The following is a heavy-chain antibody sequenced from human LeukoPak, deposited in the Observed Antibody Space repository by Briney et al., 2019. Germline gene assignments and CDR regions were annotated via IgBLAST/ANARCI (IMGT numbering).Heavy chain of an antibody. CDR1: GYTFTDYY. CDR2: VNPHSGGT. CDR3: AREGNGLLSKDLDY. Sequence: ASVKVSCKASGYTFTDYYIHWVRQAPGQGLEWMGYVNPHSGGTSSPQKFQGRVTMTTDASISTAYMELSRLTSDDTAVYYCAREGNGLLSKDLDYWGQGTLVTVPS. J-gene: IGHJ4*02. V-gene: IGHV1-2*02. D-gene: IGHD2-15*01.